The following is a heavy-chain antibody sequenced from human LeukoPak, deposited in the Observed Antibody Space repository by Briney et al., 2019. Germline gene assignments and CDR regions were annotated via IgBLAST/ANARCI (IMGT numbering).Heavy chain of an antibody. Sequence: SGTLSLTCVVSGGSISSYNWWSWVRQPPGKGLEWIGEIYHSGSTNYNPSLKSRVTISLDKSKNQFSLKLSSVTAADTAVYYCARVRELHYFDYWGQGTLVTVSS. J-gene: IGHJ4*02. D-gene: IGHD1-26*01. CDR3: ARVRELHYFDY. CDR2: IYHSGST. V-gene: IGHV4-4*02. CDR1: GGSISSYNW.